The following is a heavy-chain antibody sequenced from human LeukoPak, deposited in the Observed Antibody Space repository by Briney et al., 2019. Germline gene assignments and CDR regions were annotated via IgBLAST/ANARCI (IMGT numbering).Heavy chain of an antibody. Sequence: PGGSLRLSCAACGFTFSTYWMQWVRQGPGKGLVWVSRINRDGNPTTYADSVKGRFTISRDNVKNTLYLQMNSLRAEDTAVYYCVRESSGAVDYWGEGALVTVSS. V-gene: IGHV3-74*01. D-gene: IGHD1-26*01. J-gene: IGHJ4*02. CDR3: VRESSGAVDY. CDR2: INRDGNPT. CDR1: GFTFSTYW.